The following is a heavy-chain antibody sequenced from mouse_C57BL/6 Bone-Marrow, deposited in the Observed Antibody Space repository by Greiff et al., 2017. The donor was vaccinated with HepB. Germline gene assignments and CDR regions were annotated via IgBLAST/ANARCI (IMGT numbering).Heavy chain of an antibody. CDR2: IDPSDSYT. J-gene: IGHJ4*01. V-gene: IGHV1-59*01. Sequence: QVQLQQPGAELVRPGTSVKLSCKASGYTFTSYWMHWVKQRPGQGLEWIGVIDPSDSYTNYNQKFKGKATLTVDTSSSTAYMQLSSLTSEDSAVYYCASSIYYDYFYAMDYWGQGTSVTVSS. CDR3: ASSIYYDYFYAMDY. CDR1: GYTFTSYW. D-gene: IGHD2-4*01.